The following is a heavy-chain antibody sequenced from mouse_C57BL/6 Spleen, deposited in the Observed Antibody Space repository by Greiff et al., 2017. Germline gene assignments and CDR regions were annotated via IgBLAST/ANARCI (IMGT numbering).Heavy chain of an antibody. Sequence: EVKVVESGPGLAKPSQTLYLTCSVTGYSITSDYWNWIRKFPGNKLEYMGYISYSGSTYYNPSLKSRISITRDTSKNQYYLQLNSVTTEDTATYYCARSTVVAHYAMDYWGQGTSVTVSS. CDR2: ISYSGST. V-gene: IGHV3-8*01. D-gene: IGHD1-1*01. CDR3: ARSTVVAHYAMDY. CDR1: GYSITSDY. J-gene: IGHJ4*01.